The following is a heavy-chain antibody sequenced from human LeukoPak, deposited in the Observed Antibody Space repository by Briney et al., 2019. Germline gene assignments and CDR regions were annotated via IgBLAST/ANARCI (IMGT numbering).Heavy chain of an antibody. CDR3: ATSYCGSGTYYSWFDP. Sequence: SETLSLTCTVSGGSISRNYWSWIRQTPGKGLEWIGYIHSIGTTNYKPSLESRLNISIDTSKNQFSLKLSSVTAADTAVYYCATSYCGSGTYYSWFDPGGRGTVVTVSS. V-gene: IGHV4-59*01. CDR2: IHSIGTT. CDR1: GGSISRNY. D-gene: IGHD3-10*01. J-gene: IGHJ5*02.